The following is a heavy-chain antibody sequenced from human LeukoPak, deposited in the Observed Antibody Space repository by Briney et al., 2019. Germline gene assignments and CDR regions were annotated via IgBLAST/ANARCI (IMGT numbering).Heavy chain of an antibody. Sequence: SETLSLTCTVSGGSISSYYWSWIRQPPGKGLEWIGCLYYSGNTNYNPSLKSRVTISVDTSKNQFSLKLSSVSAADTAVYYCARDSSSSVTGFDYWGQGTLVTVSS. V-gene: IGHV4-59*01. J-gene: IGHJ4*02. D-gene: IGHD6-13*01. CDR2: LYYSGNT. CDR1: GGSISSYY. CDR3: ARDSSSSVTGFDY.